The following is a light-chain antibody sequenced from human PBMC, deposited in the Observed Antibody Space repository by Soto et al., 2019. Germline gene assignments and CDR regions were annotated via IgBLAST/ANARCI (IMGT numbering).Light chain of an antibody. CDR1: SSDVGAYDA. J-gene: IGLJ1*01. Sequence: QSALAQPASVSGSPGQSITISCTGTSSDVGAYDAVSWYQQHPGKAPQVIIYRGTKRPSGVSTRFSGPVSGNTASLTVSGLQAEDEAEYFCCSSAPESTYVFGTGTKLTVL. CDR2: RGT. CDR3: CSSAPESTYV. V-gene: IGLV2-23*01.